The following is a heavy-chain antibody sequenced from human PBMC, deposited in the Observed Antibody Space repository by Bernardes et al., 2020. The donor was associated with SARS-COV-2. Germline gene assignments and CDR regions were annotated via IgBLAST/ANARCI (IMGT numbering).Heavy chain of an antibody. V-gene: IGHV3-43*02. D-gene: IGHD5-12*01. Sequence: GGSLRLSCAASGFTFDDYAMHWVRQAPGKGLEWVSLISGDGGSTYYADSVKGRFTISRDNSKNSLYLQMNSLRTEDTALYYCAKDSWVATIAAHYYYGMDVWGQGTTVTVSS. CDR1: GFTFDDYA. CDR2: ISGDGGST. J-gene: IGHJ6*02. CDR3: AKDSWVATIAAHYYYGMDV.